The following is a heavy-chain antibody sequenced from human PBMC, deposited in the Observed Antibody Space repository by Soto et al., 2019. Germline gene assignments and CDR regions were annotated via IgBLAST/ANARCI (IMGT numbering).Heavy chain of an antibody. Sequence: QLQLQESGPGLVKPSETLSLTCTVSGGSISSSSYYWGWIRQPPGKGLEWIGSIYYSGSTYYNPSLKSRVTISVDTSKNQFSLKLSSVTAADTAVYYCARQGITLYGYLYYFDYWGQGTLVTVSS. CDR2: IYYSGST. CDR3: ARQGITLYGYLYYFDY. CDR1: GGSISSSSYY. D-gene: IGHD5-18*01. J-gene: IGHJ4*02. V-gene: IGHV4-39*01.